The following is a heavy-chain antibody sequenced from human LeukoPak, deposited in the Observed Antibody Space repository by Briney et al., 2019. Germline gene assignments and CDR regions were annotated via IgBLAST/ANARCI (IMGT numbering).Heavy chain of an antibody. CDR3: ARGHIVFGSDYYYYMDV. D-gene: IGHD6-19*01. V-gene: IGHV4-59*01. CDR1: GGSINNYY. Sequence: SETLSLTCTVSGGSINNYYWSWIRQPPGKRLEWIGYIYYNGNTNYNPSLKSRVTISVDASKNQFSLKLSSVTAADTAVYYCARGHIVFGSDYYYYMDVWGKGTTVTVSS. J-gene: IGHJ6*03. CDR2: IYYNGNT.